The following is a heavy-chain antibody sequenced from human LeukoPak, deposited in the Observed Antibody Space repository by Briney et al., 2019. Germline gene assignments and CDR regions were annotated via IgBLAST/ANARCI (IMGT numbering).Heavy chain of an antibody. V-gene: IGHV4-59*01. CDR2: IYYSGST. CDR3: ARPNNWGLYWYFDL. D-gene: IGHD7-27*01. CDR1: GGSISSYY. J-gene: IGHJ2*01. Sequence: SETLSLTCTVSGGSISSYYWSWIRQHPGKGLEWIGYIYYSGSTYYNPSLKSRVTISVDTSKNQFSLKLSSVTAADTAVYYCARPNNWGLYWYFDLWGRGTLVTVSS.